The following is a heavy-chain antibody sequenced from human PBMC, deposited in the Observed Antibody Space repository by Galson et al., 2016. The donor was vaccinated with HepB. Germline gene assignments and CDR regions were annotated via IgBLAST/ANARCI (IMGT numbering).Heavy chain of an antibody. J-gene: IGHJ5*02. CDR1: GFTVTNAW. V-gene: IGHV3-15*01. D-gene: IGHD3-10*01. CDR3: SNHYGSGTYYEFDP. CDR2: KSRTDGGTA. Sequence: SLRLSCAASGFTVTNAWMTWVRQAPGKGLEWVGRKSRTDGGTADYAAPVKGRFIISRDDSKNTLYLQMNSLKTEDTAVYYCSNHYGSGTYYEFDPWGQGTPVTVSS.